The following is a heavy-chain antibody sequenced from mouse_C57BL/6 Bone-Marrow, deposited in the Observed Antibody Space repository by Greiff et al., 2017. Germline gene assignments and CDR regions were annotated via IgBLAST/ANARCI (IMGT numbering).Heavy chain of an antibody. CDR1: GYTFTSYG. CDR3: ARQHRLRRKGAMNY. CDR2: IYPRSGNT. V-gene: IGHV1-81*01. D-gene: IGHD3-2*02. Sequence: QVQLQQSGAELARPGASVKLSCKASGYTFTSYGISWVKQRTGQGLEWIGEIYPRSGNTYYNEKFKGKATLTADKSSSTAYMELRSLTSEDSAVYFCARQHRLRRKGAMNYCGQGTSVTVSS. J-gene: IGHJ4*01.